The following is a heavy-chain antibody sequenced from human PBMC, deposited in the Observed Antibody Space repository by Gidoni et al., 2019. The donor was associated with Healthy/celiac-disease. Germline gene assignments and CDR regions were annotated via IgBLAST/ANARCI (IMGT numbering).Heavy chain of an antibody. V-gene: IGHV4-31*03. J-gene: IGHJ6*02. Sequence: QVQLQESGPGLVKPSQTLSLTCTVSGGSISSGGYYWSWIRQHPGKGLEWIGYIYYSGSTYYNPSLKSRVTISVDTSKNQFSLKLSSVTAADTAVYYCARDRGSTVTIRYYGMDVWGQGTTVTVSS. CDR2: IYYSGST. CDR1: GGSISSGGYY. CDR3: ARDRGSTVTIRYYGMDV. D-gene: IGHD4-17*01.